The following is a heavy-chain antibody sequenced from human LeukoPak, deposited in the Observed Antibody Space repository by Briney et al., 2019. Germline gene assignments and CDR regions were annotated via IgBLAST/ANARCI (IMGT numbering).Heavy chain of an antibody. D-gene: IGHD5-18*01. CDR3: ARDQDPTMTN. V-gene: IGHV3-66*01. CDR1: GFTFSTNY. CDR2: IYSSGGT. J-gene: IGHJ4*02. Sequence: GGSLRLSCAASGFTFSTNYMSWVRQAPGKGLEWVSIIYSSGGTYYANSVMGRFTISRDSSKNMLYLLMNSLRVEDTAVYYCARDQDPTMTNWGQGTLVTVSS.